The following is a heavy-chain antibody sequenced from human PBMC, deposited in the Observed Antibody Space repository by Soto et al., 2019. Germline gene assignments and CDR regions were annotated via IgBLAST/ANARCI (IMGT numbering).Heavy chain of an antibody. CDR1: GFTFSSYG. D-gene: IGHD3-10*01. CDR3: AKELISGDVLSPPSP. V-gene: IGHV3-30*18. J-gene: IGHJ5*02. CDR2: ISYDGSNK. Sequence: PGGSLRLSCAASGFTFSSYGMHWVRQAPGKGLEWVAVISYDGSNKYYADSVKGRFTISRDNSKNTLYLQMNSLRAEDTAVYYCAKELISGDVLSPPSPLGQGTLVTVSS.